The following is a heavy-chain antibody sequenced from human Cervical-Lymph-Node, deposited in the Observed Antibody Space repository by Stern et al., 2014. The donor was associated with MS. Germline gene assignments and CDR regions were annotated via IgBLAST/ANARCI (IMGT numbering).Heavy chain of an antibody. J-gene: IGHJ4*02. V-gene: IGHV4-59*11. CDR3: ARVAFGYGAKGLLDN. CDR1: GGSLNNHY. D-gene: IGHD4-23*01. CDR2: IYYRGET. Sequence: QVQLVESGPGLVKPSEILSLTCTVSGGSLNNHYWTWIRQPPGKGLECIGYIYYRGETNYNPSLKSRVTISADTYKKPISLKLTSVTAADTAVYYFARVAFGYGAKGLLDNWSPGTLVTVSS.